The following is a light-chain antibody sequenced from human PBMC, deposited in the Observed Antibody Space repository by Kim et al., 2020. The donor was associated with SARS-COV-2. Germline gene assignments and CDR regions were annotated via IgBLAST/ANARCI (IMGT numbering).Light chain of an antibody. CDR3: SSYTSSNSYV. J-gene: IGLJ1*01. Sequence: QSALTQPASVSGSPGQSIAISCTGTNSDVGGYNYVSWYQQHPGKAPKFMIYDVTKRPSGVSDRFSGSKSGNTASLTISGLQAEDEADYYCSSYTSSNSYVFGTGTKVTAL. V-gene: IGLV2-14*01. CDR2: DVT. CDR1: NSDVGGYNY.